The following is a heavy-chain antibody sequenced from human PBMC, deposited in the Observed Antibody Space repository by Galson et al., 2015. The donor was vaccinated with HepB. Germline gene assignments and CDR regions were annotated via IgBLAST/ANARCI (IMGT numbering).Heavy chain of an antibody. CDR3: ARPRSCSSTSCYPTWFDP. CDR1: GYTFTGYY. Sequence: CKASGYTFTGYYMHWVRQAPGQGLEWMGWINPNSGGTNYAQKFQGRVTMTRDTSISTAYMELSRLRSDDTAVYYCARPRSCSSTSCYPTWFDPWGQGILVTVSS. V-gene: IGHV1-2*02. J-gene: IGHJ5*02. CDR2: INPNSGGT. D-gene: IGHD2-2*01.